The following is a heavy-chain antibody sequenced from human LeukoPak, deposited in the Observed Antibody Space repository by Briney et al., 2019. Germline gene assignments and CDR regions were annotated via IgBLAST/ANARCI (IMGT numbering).Heavy chain of an antibody. CDR1: GGTFSNYA. CDR2: IIPIFGTA. CDR3: ATATAAGANLFDY. V-gene: IGHV1-69*13. J-gene: IGHJ4*02. D-gene: IGHD6-13*01. Sequence: EASVKVSCKASGGTFSNYAISWVRQAPGQGLEWMGGIIPIFGTANYAQKFQGRVTITADESTSTAYMELSSLRSEDTAVYYCATATAAGANLFDYWGQGTLVTVSS.